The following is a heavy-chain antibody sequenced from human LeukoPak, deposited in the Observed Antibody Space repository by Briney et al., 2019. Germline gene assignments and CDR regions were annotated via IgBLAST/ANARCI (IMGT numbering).Heavy chain of an antibody. V-gene: IGHV3-48*01. J-gene: IGHJ3*01. CDR1: GFTFCPYT. CDR3: ARDSSVCAFDV. CDR2: INTGSTTI. D-gene: IGHD6-6*01. Sequence: PGGSLRLSCAASGFTFCPYTMHSFRQPLRRGLERISYINTGSTTIYYADSVKGRFSISRDNAKNSLDLQLNSLRAEDTAVYYCARDSSVCAFDVWGQGTMVTVSS.